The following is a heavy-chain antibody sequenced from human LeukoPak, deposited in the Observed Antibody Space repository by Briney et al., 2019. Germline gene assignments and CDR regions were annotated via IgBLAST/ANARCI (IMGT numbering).Heavy chain of an antibody. Sequence: GESLKISCNGSGYSFTSYWIGWVRQMPRKGLEWMGIIYPGDSATRYSQSFQGQVTISANNTITTAYLQWSSLKASDTAMYYSARQGFGYCSSTSCYGYWGEGSLVSVSS. CDR1: GYSFTSYW. V-gene: IGHV5-51*01. CDR3: ARQGFGYCSSTSCYGY. CDR2: IYPGDSAT. D-gene: IGHD2-2*03. J-gene: IGHJ4*02.